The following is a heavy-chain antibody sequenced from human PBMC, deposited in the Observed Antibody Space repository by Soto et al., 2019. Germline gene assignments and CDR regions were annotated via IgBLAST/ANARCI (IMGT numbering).Heavy chain of an antibody. CDR1: GGSISSGGYY. J-gene: IGHJ4*02. CDR3: STSGGNVPDFYFDY. D-gene: IGHD2-15*01. Sequence: SETLSLTCTVSGGSISSGGYYWSWIRQHPGQGLEWIGYIYYSGTTYYNPSLKSRVTISVDTSKNQFSLKLSSVTAADTAVYYCSTSGGNVPDFYFDYWGQGTLITVSS. V-gene: IGHV4-31*03. CDR2: IYYSGTT.